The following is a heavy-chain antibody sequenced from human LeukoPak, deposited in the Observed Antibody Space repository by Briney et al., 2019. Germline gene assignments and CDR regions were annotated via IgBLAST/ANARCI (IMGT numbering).Heavy chain of an antibody. D-gene: IGHD4-17*01. CDR2: ITSSGSTI. V-gene: IGHV3-11*04. J-gene: IGHJ4*02. CDR1: GFTFSDSY. Sequence: GGSLRLSCAASGFTFSDSYMAWIRQAPGKGLEWVSYITSSGSTIYYADSVKGRFTISRDNAKNSLYLQMNSLRAEDTAVYYCAREGVDDYGDYEDYWGQGTLVTVSS. CDR3: AREGVDDYGDYEDY.